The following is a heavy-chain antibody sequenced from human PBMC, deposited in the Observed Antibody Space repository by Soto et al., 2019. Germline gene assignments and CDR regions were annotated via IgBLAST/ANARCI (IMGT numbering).Heavy chain of an antibody. Sequence: QVQLQESGPGLVKPSQTLSRTCTVSGGSVSGGVYYWNWIRQHPEKGLEWIGYIYYSGSTYYNPSLRSRVTISADTSKNQFSLKLSSVTVADTAVYYCARSSVAGAGYFQHWGQGTQVIVSS. CDR2: IYYSGST. CDR1: GGSVSGGVYY. CDR3: ARSSVAGAGYFQH. J-gene: IGHJ1*01. V-gene: IGHV4-31*03. D-gene: IGHD6-19*01.